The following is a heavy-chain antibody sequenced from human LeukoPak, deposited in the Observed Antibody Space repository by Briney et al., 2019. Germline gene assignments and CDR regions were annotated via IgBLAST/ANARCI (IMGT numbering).Heavy chain of an antibody. CDR2: ISGSGGST. D-gene: IGHD5-12*01. CDR1: GFTFSSYA. Sequence: GASLRLSCAASGFTFSSYAMSWVRQAPGKGLEWVSAISGSGGSTYYAGSVKGRFTISRDNAKSTLYLQMNSLRAEDTAVYYCAREGFRGYSGYDFWGQGTMVTVSS. CDR3: AREGFRGYSGYDF. V-gene: IGHV3-23*01. J-gene: IGHJ3*01.